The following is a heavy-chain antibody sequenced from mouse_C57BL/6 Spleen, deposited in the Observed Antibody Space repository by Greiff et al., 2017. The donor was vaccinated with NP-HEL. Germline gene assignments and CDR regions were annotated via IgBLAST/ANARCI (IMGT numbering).Heavy chain of an antibody. Sequence: DVKLVESGGGLVKPGGSLKLSCAASGFTFSSYAMSWVRQTPEKRLEWVATISDGGSYTYYPDNVKGRFTISRDNAKNNLYLQMSHLKSEDTAMYYCERESYAMDYWGQGTSVTVSS. CDR1: GFTFSSYA. V-gene: IGHV5-4*01. J-gene: IGHJ4*01. CDR2: ISDGGSYT. CDR3: ERESYAMDY.